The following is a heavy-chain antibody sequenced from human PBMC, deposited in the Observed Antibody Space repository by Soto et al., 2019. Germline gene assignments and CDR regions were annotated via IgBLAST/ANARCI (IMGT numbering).Heavy chain of an antibody. CDR2: ISGSGGST. D-gene: IGHD2-2*01. J-gene: IGHJ5*02. V-gene: IGHV3-23*01. CDR1: GFTFSSYA. Sequence: EVQLLESGGGLVQPGGSLRLSCAASGFTFSSYAMAWVRQAPGKGLEWVSAISGSGGSTYYVDSVRGRFTISRDDSKNTLYLQMNSLRAEDTAIYYCVRVIPGAEAWFDPWGQGTLVTVSS. CDR3: VRVIPGAEAWFDP.